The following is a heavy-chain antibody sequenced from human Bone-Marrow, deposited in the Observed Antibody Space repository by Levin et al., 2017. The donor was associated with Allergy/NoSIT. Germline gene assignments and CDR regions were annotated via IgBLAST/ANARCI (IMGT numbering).Heavy chain of an antibody. CDR2: IIPILGIA. Sequence: VPGQGLEWMGRIIPILGIANYAQKFQGRVTITADKSTSTAYMELSSLRSEDTAVYYCAIEGNIVVVPAAGTVYSSGWYGPFDYWGQGTLVTVSS. D-gene: IGHD2-2*01. J-gene: IGHJ4*02. V-gene: IGHV1-69*04. CDR3: AIEGNIVVVPAAGTVYSSGWYGPFDY.